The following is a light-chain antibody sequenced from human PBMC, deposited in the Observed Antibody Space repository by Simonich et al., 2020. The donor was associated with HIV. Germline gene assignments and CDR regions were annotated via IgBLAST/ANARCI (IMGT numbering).Light chain of an antibody. CDR3: QQYFRTPLT. CDR2: WAS. V-gene: IGKV4-1*01. CDR1: QSVLYSSNNKNY. Sequence: DIVMTQSTDSLAVSLGERATINCKSSQSVLYSSNNKNYLAWYQQKPGQPPKLLIYWASSRESGVPDRFSGSGSETDFTLTISSLQAEDVAVYYCQQYFRTPLTFGGGTKVEIK. J-gene: IGKJ4*01.